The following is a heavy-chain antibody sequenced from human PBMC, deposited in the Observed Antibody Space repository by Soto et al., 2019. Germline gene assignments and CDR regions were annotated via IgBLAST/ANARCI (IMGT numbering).Heavy chain of an antibody. CDR2: IYPGDSDT. Sequence: GESLKISCKDSGFSFASSWIGWVRQMPGKGPEWMGVIYPGDSDTRYSPSFQGQVTISADKSISTAYLQWSSLKASDTAMYYCARGDYRVLEFWGQGTLVTVSS. CDR3: ARGDYRVLEF. D-gene: IGHD4-4*01. V-gene: IGHV5-51*01. J-gene: IGHJ4*02. CDR1: GFSFASSW.